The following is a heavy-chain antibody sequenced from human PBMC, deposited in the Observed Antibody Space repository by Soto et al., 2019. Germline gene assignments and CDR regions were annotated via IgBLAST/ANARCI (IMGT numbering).Heavy chain of an antibody. CDR3: ARDPAVAAAYFDY. CDR1: GFTVSSNY. D-gene: IGHD6-19*01. Sequence: QTGGSLRLSCAASGFTVSSNYMSWVRQAPGKGLEWVSVIYAGGSTYYADSVKARFTISRDNSKNTLYLQMNSLRAEDTAVYYCARDPAVAAAYFDYWGQGTLVTVSS. CDR2: IYAGGST. V-gene: IGHV3-53*01. J-gene: IGHJ4*02.